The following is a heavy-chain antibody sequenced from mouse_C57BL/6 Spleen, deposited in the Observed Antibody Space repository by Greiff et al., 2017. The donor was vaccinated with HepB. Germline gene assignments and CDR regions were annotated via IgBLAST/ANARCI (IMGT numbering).Heavy chain of an antibody. J-gene: IGHJ1*03. V-gene: IGHV1-72*01. CDR3: ARSLTTVVATNWYFDV. Sequence: QVHVKQSGAELVKPGASVKLSCKASGYTFTSYWMHWVKQRPGRGLEWIGRIDPNSGGTKYNEKFKSKATLTVDKPSSTAYMQLSSLTSEDSAVYYCARSLTTVVATNWYFDVWCTGTTVTVSS. D-gene: IGHD1-1*01. CDR2: IDPNSGGT. CDR1: GYTFTSYW.